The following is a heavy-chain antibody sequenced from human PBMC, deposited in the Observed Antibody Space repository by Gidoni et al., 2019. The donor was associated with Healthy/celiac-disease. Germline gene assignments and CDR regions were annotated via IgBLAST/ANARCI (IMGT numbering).Heavy chain of an antibody. CDR1: GFTFSSYA. CDR2: ISGSGGST. V-gene: IGHV3-23*01. CDR3: AKGIAAPPRESRRTGYYYDYGMDV. J-gene: IGHJ6*02. D-gene: IGHD6-6*01. Sequence: EVQLLESGGGLVQPGGSLRLSCAASGFTFSSYAMSWVRQAPGKGLEWVSAISGSGGSTYYADSVKGRFTISRDNSKNTLYLQMNSLRAEDTAVYYCAKGIAAPPRESRRTGYYYDYGMDVWGQGTTVTVSS.